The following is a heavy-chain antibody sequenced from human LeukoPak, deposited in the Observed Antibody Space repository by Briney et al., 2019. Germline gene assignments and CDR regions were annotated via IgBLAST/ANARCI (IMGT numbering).Heavy chain of an antibody. Sequence: SETLSLTCAVSTDSITSNWWSWVRQPPGKGLEWIGEVHKSGSTNYYPSLQSRVTISLDTSKNQFSLKLSSVTAADTAVYFCARSGSYPGLDHDAFDIWGQGTMVTVSS. CDR3: ARSGSYPGLDHDAFDI. V-gene: IGHV4-4*02. D-gene: IGHD1-26*01. CDR2: VHKSGST. CDR1: TDSITSNW. J-gene: IGHJ3*02.